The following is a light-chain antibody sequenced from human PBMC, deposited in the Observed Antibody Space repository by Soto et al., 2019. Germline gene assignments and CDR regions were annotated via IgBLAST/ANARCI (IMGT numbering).Light chain of an antibody. CDR1: NSNIGAGYD. J-gene: IGLJ1*01. CDR2: GSS. V-gene: IGLV1-40*01. CDR3: QSYDTSLINYV. Sequence: QSVLTQPPSVSGAPGQRVTISCTGSNSNIGAGYDVHWYQQLPGTAPKLLIYGSSDRPSGVPDRFSGSKSGTSASLAITGLQAEDEADYYCQSYDTSLINYVFGTGTKVTVL.